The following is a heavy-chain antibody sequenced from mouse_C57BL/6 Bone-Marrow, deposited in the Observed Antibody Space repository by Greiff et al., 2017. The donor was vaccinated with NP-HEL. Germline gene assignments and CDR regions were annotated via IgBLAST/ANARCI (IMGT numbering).Heavy chain of an antibody. D-gene: IGHD4-1*01. CDR1: GFTFSDYG. V-gene: IGHV5-17*01. CDR2: ISSGSSTI. Sequence: EVQLVESGGGLVKPGGSLKLSCAASGFTFSDYGMHWVRQAPEKGLEWVAYISSGSSTIYYADTVKGRFTISRDNAKNTRFLQMTSLRSEDTAMYYCAKTNWDVWYFDVWGTGTTVTVSS. CDR3: AKTNWDVWYFDV. J-gene: IGHJ1*03.